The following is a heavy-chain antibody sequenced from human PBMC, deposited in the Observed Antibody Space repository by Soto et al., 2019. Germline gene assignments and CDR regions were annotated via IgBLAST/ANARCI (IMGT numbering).Heavy chain of an antibody. J-gene: IGHJ4*02. CDR2: IYYSGTT. D-gene: IGHD3-22*01. Sequence: PSETLSLTCAVSGYSISSSNWWGWIRQPPGKGLEWIGYIYYSGTTYYNPSLKSRVTMSVDTSKNQSSLKLTSVTAVDTAVYYCASSGYLAYYFDYWGQGTLVTVSS. CDR1: GYSISSSNW. CDR3: ASSGYLAYYFDY. V-gene: IGHV4-28*01.